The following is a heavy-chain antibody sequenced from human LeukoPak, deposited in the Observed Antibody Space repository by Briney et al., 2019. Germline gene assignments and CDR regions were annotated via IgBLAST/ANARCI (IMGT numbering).Heavy chain of an antibody. CDR2: ISYDGSDK. V-gene: IGHV3-30-3*02. CDR1: GFTFSNSA. CDR3: TEERDGDGYFRY. D-gene: IGHD3-10*01. J-gene: IGHJ4*02. Sequence: GGSLRPSCAASGFTFSNSAMHWVRQAPGKGLEWMTFISYDGSDKYYADAAKGRFTISRDNSKNTLYLEMSSLGLQDTAVYYCTEERDGDGYFRYWGQGTLVTVSS.